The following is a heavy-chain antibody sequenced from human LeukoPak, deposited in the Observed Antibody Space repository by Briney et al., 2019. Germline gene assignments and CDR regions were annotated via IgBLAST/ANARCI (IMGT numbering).Heavy chain of an antibody. CDR2: INHSGST. Sequence: SETLSLTCAVYGGSFSGYYWSWIRQPPGKGLEWIGEINHSGSTNYTPSLKSRVTISVDTSKNQFSLKLSSVTAADTAVYYCARGRVDDDILTGSLDYWGQGTLVTVSS. D-gene: IGHD3-9*01. J-gene: IGHJ4*02. CDR3: ARGRVDDDILTGSLDY. CDR1: GGSFSGYY. V-gene: IGHV4-34*01.